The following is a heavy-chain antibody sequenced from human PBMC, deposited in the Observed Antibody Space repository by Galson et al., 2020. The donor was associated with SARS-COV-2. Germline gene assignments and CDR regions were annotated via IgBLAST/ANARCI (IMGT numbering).Heavy chain of an antibody. CDR2: ISSSSSYI. J-gene: IGHJ3*02. V-gene: IGHV3-21*01. Sequence: GGSLRLSCAASGFTFSSYSMNWVRQAPGKGLEWVSSISSSSSYIYYTDSVKGRFTISRDNAKNSLYLQMNSLRAEDTAVYYCARDGYYYDSSGIVDIWGQGTMVTVSS. CDR1: GFTFSSYS. D-gene: IGHD3-22*01. CDR3: ARDGYYYDSSGIVDI.